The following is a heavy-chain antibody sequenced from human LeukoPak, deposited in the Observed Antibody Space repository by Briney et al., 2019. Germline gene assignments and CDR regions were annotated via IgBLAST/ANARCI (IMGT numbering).Heavy chain of an antibody. CDR3: ARGGEESLGYCSSTKCREYFHH. CDR1: GYNLTSYY. CDR2: INPSGGST. V-gene: IGHV1-46*01. Sequence: VASVKVSCKASGYNLTSYYMHWVRQAPGQGLDWMGIINPSGGSTSYAQKFQGRVTMTRDTSTSTVYMELSSLLSDDTAVYYCARGGEESLGYCSSTKCREYFHHWGQGTLVTVSS. J-gene: IGHJ1*01. D-gene: IGHD2-2*01.